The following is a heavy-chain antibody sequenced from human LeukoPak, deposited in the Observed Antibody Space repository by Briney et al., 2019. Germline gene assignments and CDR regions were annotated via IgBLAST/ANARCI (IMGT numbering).Heavy chain of an antibody. D-gene: IGHD3-22*01. CDR3: ARILDSSGYYNGFDY. J-gene: IGHJ4*02. V-gene: IGHV7-4-1*02. CDR1: GYTFTSYA. CDR2: INTNTGNP. Sequence: EASVKVSCKASGYTFTSYAMNWVRQAPGQGLEWMGWINTNTGNPTYAQGFTGRLVFSLDTSVSTAYLQISSLKAEDTAVYYCARILDSSGYYNGFDYWGQGTLVTVSS.